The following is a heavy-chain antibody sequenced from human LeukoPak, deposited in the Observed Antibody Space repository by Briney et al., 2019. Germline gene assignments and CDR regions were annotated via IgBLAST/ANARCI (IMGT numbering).Heavy chain of an antibody. CDR2: INHSGST. CDR1: GGSFSGYC. V-gene: IGHV4-34*01. CDR3: ARGRVDYYDSCGYPPYYGMDV. D-gene: IGHD3-22*01. Sequence: PSETLSLTCAVYGGSFSGYCWSCIRQPPGKGLEWIGEINHSGSTNYNPSLKSRVTISVDTSKNQFSLKLSSVTAADTAVYYCARGRVDYYDSCGYPPYYGMDVWGQGTTVTVSS. J-gene: IGHJ6*02.